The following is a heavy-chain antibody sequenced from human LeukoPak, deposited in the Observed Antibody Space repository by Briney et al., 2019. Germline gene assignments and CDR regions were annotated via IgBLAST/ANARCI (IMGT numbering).Heavy chain of an antibody. CDR1: GGSFSGFY. J-gene: IGHJ5*02. CDR2: INHSGST. Sequence: PSETLSLTCAVYGGSFSGFYWSWIRQPPGKGPEWIGEINHSGSTNYNPSLKSRVTISVDTSKNQFSLKLSSVTAADTAVYYCAREGSSLPWFGERVYNWFDPWGQGTLVTVSS. V-gene: IGHV4-34*01. CDR3: AREGSSLPWFGERVYNWFDP. D-gene: IGHD3-10*01.